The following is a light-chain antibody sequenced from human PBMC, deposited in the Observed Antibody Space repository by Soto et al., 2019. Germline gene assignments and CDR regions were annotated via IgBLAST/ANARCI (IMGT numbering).Light chain of an antibody. CDR1: SSDVCGYNY. CDR2: EVT. V-gene: IGLV2-8*01. Sequence: QSVLTQPPSASGSPGQSVTISCTGTSSDVCGYNYVSWYQQHPGKAPKLMIFEVTKRPSGVPDRFSGSKSGNTASLTVYGLQAEDEADYYCSSYAGNNNLVFGGGTKLTVL. CDR3: SSYAGNNNLV. J-gene: IGLJ2*01.